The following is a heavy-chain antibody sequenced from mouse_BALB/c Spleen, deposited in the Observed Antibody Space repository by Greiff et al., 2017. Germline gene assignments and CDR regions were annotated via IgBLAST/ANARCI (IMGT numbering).Heavy chain of an antibody. CDR3: ARDYGSSYGY. Sequence: GQLQQSGAELVRPGSSVKISCKASGYAFSSYWMNWVKQRPGQGLEWIGQIYPGDGDTNYNGKFKSKATLTADKSSSTAYMQLSSLTSEDSAVYFCARDYGSSYGYWGQGTTLTVSS. J-gene: IGHJ2*01. CDR2: IYPGDGDT. CDR1: GYAFSSYW. D-gene: IGHD1-1*01. V-gene: IGHV1-80*01.